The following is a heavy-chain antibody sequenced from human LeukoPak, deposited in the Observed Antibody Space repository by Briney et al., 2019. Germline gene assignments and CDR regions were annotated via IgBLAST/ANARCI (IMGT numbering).Heavy chain of an antibody. Sequence: PGGSLRLSCAASGFTVSSNFMSWVRQAPGKGLEWVSYITSSGSTIYYADSVKGRFTISRDNAKNSLYLQMNSLRAEDTAVYYCARVTYSSLDYWGQGTLVTVSS. CDR3: ARVTYSSLDY. CDR2: ITSSGSTI. D-gene: IGHD4-11*01. V-gene: IGHV3-48*04. J-gene: IGHJ4*02. CDR1: GFTVSSNF.